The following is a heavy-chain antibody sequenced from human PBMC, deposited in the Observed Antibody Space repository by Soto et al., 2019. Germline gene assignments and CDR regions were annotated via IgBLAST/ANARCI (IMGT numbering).Heavy chain of an antibody. J-gene: IGHJ6*02. CDR2: IIPIFGTA. V-gene: IGHV1-69*13. Sequence: SVKVSCTASGYTFSSYAISWVRQAPGQGLEWMGGIIPIFGTADYAQKFQGRVTITADESTSTAYVELSSLRSEDTAVYYCAKNPENYYYGMDVWGQGTTVTVSS. CDR1: GYTFSSYA. CDR3: AKNPENYYYGMDV.